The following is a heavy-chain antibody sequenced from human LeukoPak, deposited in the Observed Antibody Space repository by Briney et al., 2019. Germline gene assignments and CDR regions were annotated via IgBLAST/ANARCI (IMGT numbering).Heavy chain of an antibody. D-gene: IGHD6-6*01. J-gene: IGHJ4*02. Sequence: PSETLSLTCTFSVGSLSSCGYYWSWIRRHPGKVLGLIGYIYYSGNTYYNPSLKSRVTISVDTSKNQFSLKLSSVTAADTAVYYCARGLAARRNFDYWGQGTLVTVSS. CDR3: ARGLAARRNFDY. CDR1: VGSLSSCGYY. V-gene: IGHV4-31*03. CDR2: IYYSGNT.